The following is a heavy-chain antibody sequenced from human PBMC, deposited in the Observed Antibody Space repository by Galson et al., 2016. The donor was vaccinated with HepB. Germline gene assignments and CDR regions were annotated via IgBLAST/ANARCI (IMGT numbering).Heavy chain of an antibody. J-gene: IGHJ4*01. Sequence: SETLSLTCTVSGASTRTYYWSWIRQPPGKGLEWIGYIHHSGNTNYNPSLKSRFTISVDTAKYQISLKVTSVTAADTAVYYCATGYSSFDPGYNFDYWGHGTLVTVSS. CDR2: IHHSGNT. CDR3: ATGYSSFDPGYNFDY. V-gene: IGHV4-59*01. CDR1: GASTRTYY. D-gene: IGHD2-2*03.